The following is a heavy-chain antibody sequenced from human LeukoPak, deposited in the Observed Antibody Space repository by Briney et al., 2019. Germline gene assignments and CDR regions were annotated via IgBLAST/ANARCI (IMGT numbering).Heavy chain of an antibody. D-gene: IGHD2-21*01. J-gene: IGHJ3*02. Sequence: SETLSLTCPVSGDSISSSSDFWGWIRQPPGKGLEWIGYIYTSGSTNYNPSLKSRVTISVDTSKNQFSLKLSSVTAADTAVYYCARHVTYRGGEELHAFDIWGQGTMVTVSS. CDR2: IYTSGST. CDR3: ARHVTYRGGEELHAFDI. CDR1: GDSISSSSDF. V-gene: IGHV4-61*05.